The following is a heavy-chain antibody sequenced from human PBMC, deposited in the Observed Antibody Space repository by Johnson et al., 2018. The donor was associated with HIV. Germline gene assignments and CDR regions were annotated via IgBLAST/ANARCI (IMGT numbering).Heavy chain of an antibody. CDR3: TRVLGSSWFGETFDI. J-gene: IGHJ3*02. CDR2: IRSEACGGTT. V-gene: IGHV3-49*03. CDR1: GFTFGDYA. Sequence: VQLMESGGGLVQPGRSLRLSCTASGFTFGDYAMSWFRQAPGKGLEWVGFIRSEACGGTTEYAASVQGRFTISRDDSRSFAYLQMNILKTEDTAVYFCTRVLGSSWFGETFDIWGQGTMVTVSS. D-gene: IGHD6-13*01.